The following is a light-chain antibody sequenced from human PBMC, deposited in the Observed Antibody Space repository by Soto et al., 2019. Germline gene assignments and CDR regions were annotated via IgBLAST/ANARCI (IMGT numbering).Light chain of an antibody. Sequence: QSVLTQPPSVTGAPGQRVTISCTGNNSNIGAGSGVNWYQQFPDKAPKLLIYANTHRPSGVPDRFSGSTSATSASLAITGLQTQDEADYYCQSFDSSLTDLIFGGGTKVTVL. V-gene: IGLV1-40*01. J-gene: IGLJ2*01. CDR1: NSNIGAGSG. CDR2: ANT. CDR3: QSFDSSLTDLI.